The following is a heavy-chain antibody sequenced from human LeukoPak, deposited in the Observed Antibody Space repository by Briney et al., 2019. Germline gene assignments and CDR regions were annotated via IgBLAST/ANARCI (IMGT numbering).Heavy chain of an antibody. D-gene: IGHD3-10*01. J-gene: IGHJ4*02. V-gene: IGHV1-18*01. CDR1: GYTFTSYG. CDR3: ARDLENRITMVRGVLDY. Sequence: ASVKVSRKASGYTFTSYGISWVRQAPGQGLEWMGWISAYNGNTNYAQKLQGRVTMTTDTSTSTAYMELRSLRSDDTAVYYCARDLENRITMVRGVLDYWGQGTLVTVSS. CDR2: ISAYNGNT.